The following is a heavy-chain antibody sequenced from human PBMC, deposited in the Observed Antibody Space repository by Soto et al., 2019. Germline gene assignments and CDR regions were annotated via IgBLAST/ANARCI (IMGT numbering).Heavy chain of an antibody. J-gene: IGHJ6*02. V-gene: IGHV3-30*04. CDR2: ISYEGSNQ. CDR3: ARSPSYYGIDV. CDR1: GFTLRSYA. Sequence: QVQLVESGGGVVQPGRSLRLSCAASGFTLRSYAMHWVRQAPGKGLEWVAVISYEGSNQYYADSVKGRFTLTRDNSKKTVDLQMNSLRADDTAVYYCARSPSYYGIDVWGQGTTGTVSS.